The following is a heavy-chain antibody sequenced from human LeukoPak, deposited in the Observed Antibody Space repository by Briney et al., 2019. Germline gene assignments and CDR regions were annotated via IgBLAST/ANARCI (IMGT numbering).Heavy chain of an antibody. CDR3: VRGGNDWTPLCSSSWYGHWFDP. Sequence: SETLSLTCAVYGGSFSGYYWSWIRQPPGKGLEWIGEINHNGSTNYNPSLKSRVTISVDTSKNQFSLKLSSVTAADTAVYYCVRGGNDWTPLCSSSWYGHWFDPWGQGTLVTVSS. D-gene: IGHD6-13*01. CDR2: INHNGST. V-gene: IGHV4-34*01. J-gene: IGHJ5*02. CDR1: GGSFSGYY.